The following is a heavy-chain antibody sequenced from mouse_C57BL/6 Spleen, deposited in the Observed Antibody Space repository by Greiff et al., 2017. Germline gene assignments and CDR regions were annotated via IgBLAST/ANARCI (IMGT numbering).Heavy chain of an antibody. CDR2: IHPNSGST. CDR1: GYTFTSYW. CDR3: ARVNYSNLYYFDY. D-gene: IGHD2-5*01. J-gene: IGHJ2*01. Sequence: QVQLKQPGAELVKPGASVKLSCKASGYTFTSYWMHWVKQRPGQGLEWIGMIHPNSGSTNYNEKFKSKATLTVDKSSSTAYMQLSSLTSEDSAVYYCARVNYSNLYYFDYWGQGTTHTVSS. V-gene: IGHV1-64*01.